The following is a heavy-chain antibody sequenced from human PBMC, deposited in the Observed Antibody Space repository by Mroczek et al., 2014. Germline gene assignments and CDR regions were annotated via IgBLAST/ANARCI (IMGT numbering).Heavy chain of an antibody. CDR1: GYTFTDYY. J-gene: IGHJ4*02. CDR2: LKPNSGGT. V-gene: IGHV1-2*02. Sequence: VQSGAEGEEAWGSVKVSCKASGYTFTDYYIHWVRQAPGRGLEWMGWLKPNSGGTNYAQKFQGRVTMTRDTSISTAFMELSSLRSDDTAIYYCAREALYYDTSVYSASTDSSFDYRGQGTLVTVSS. D-gene: IGHD3-22*01. CDR3: AREALYYDTSVYSASTDSSFDY.